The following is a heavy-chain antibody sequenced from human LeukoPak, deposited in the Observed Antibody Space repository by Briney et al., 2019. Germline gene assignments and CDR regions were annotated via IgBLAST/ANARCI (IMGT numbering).Heavy chain of an antibody. CDR1: GFTFSSYA. D-gene: IGHD3-22*01. CDR2: ISYDGSNK. V-gene: IGHV3-30*04. CDR3: ARELYYYDSSGYPLG. J-gene: IGHJ4*02. Sequence: GRSLRLSCAASGFTFSSYAMHWVRQAPGKGLEWVAVISYDGSNKYYADSVKGRFTISRDNSKNTLYLQMNSLRAEDTAVYYCARELYYYDSSGYPLGWGQGTLVTVSS.